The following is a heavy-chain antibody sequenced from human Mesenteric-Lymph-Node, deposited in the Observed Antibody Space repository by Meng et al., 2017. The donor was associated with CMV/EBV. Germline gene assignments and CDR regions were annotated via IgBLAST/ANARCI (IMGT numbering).Heavy chain of an antibody. CDR2: IKEDGSEK. V-gene: IGHV3-7*01. J-gene: IGHJ4*02. Sequence: GESLKISCAASGFTFSNYWMTWVRQAPGKGLEWVANIKEDGSEKYYVDSVNGRFTISRDNAKNSLYLQMKSLSAEDTAVYYCATVPAANLYWGQGTLVTVSS. CDR3: ATVPAANLY. D-gene: IGHD2-2*01. CDR1: GFTFSNYW.